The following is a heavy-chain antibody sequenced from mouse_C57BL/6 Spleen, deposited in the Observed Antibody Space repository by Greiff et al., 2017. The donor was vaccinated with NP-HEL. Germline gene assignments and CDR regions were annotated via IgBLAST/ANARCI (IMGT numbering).Heavy chain of an antibody. Sequence: VQLQQPGAELVMPGASVKLSCKASGYTFTSYWMHWVKQRPGQGLEWIGEIDPSDSYTNYNQKFKGKSTLTVDKSSSTAYMQLSSLTSEDSAVYYCALYSNYGFAYWGQGTLVTVSA. J-gene: IGHJ3*01. D-gene: IGHD2-5*01. CDR1: GYTFTSYW. V-gene: IGHV1-69*01. CDR3: ALYSNYGFAY. CDR2: IDPSDSYT.